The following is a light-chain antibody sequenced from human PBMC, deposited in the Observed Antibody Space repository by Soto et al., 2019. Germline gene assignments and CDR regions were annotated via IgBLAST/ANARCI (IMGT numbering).Light chain of an antibody. CDR2: GAS. Sequence: VWTPSPVTLSLSPGERAPLSCRASQSVSSSYLAWYKQRPGQAPRLLISGASTRATGIPARFSGSGSGTDFTLTISSLQPEDFAVYYCQQYGSSPTTFGQGTKVDIK. J-gene: IGKJ1*01. CDR1: QSVSSSY. CDR3: QQYGSSPTT. V-gene: IGKV3-20*01.